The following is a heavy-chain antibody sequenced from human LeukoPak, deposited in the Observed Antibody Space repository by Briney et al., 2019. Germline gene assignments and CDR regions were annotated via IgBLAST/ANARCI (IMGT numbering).Heavy chain of an antibody. J-gene: IGHJ4*02. CDR1: GGSISSYY. D-gene: IGHD2-21*01. CDR2: IYYSGST. V-gene: IGHV4-59*08. Sequence: SETLSLTCTVSGGSISSYYWSWIRQPPGKGLEWIGYIYYSGSTNYNPSLKSRATISVDTSKNQFSLKLSSVTAADTAVYYCATIGELPFDYWGQGTLVTVSS. CDR3: ATIGELPFDY.